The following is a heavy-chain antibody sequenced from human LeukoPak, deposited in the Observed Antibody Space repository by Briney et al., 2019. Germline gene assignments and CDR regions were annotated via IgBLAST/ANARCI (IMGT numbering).Heavy chain of an antibody. J-gene: IGHJ6*02. D-gene: IGHD3-10*01. V-gene: IGHV3-53*01. CDR1: GFTVSGNY. CDR3: ARVGGSGSLSPITQNYYYGMDV. CDR2: IYSGGNT. Sequence: GGSLRLSCAGSGFTVSGNYMSWVRQAPGKGLEWDSVIYSGGNTYYGDSVKGRFTISRDNSKNTLYLQMNSLRAEDTAVYYCARVGGSGSLSPITQNYYYGMDVWGQGTTVTVSS.